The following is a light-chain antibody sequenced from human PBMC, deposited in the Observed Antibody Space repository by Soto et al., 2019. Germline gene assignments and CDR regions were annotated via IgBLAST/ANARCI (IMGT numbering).Light chain of an antibody. Sequence: QSVLTQSPSASASLGASVKLTCTLSSGHSSYAIAWHQQQPEKGPRYLMKLNSDGSHSKGDGIPDRFSGSSSGAERYLIIPSLQSEDEADYYCQTWGTGIHVFGTGTKLTVL. V-gene: IGLV4-69*01. CDR1: SGHSSYA. J-gene: IGLJ1*01. CDR3: QTWGTGIHV. CDR2: LNSDGSH.